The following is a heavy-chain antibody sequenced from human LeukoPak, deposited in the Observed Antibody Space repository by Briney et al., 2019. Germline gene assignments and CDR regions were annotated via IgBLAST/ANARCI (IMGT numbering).Heavy chain of an antibody. CDR1: GFTFSSYS. CDR3: AVDCSSTSCYLGFDY. D-gene: IGHD2-2*01. J-gene: IGHJ4*02. CDR2: ISSSSSYI. V-gene: IGHV3-21*01. Sequence: PGGSLRLSCAASGFTFSSYSTNWVRQAPGKGLEWVSSISSSSSYIYYADSVKGRFAISRDNAKNSLYLQMNSLRAEDTAVYYCAVDCSSTSCYLGFDYWGQGILVTVSS.